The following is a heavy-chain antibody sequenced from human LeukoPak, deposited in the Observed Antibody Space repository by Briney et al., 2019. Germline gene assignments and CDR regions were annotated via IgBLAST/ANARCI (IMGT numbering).Heavy chain of an antibody. J-gene: IGHJ3*02. Sequence: PVKVSCKASGGTFSSYAISWVRQAPGQGLVWMGGIIPIFGTANYAQKFQGRVTITADESTSTAYMELSSLRSEDTAVYYCARAGPLMTTEGNDAFDIWGQGTMVTVSS. CDR3: ARAGPLMTTEGNDAFDI. V-gene: IGHV1-69*13. D-gene: IGHD4-11*01. CDR2: IIPIFGTA. CDR1: GGTFSSYA.